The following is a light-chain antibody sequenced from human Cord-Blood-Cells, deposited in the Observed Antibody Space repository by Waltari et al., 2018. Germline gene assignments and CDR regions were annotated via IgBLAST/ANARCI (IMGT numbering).Light chain of an antibody. V-gene: IGLV2-14*01. CDR3: SSYTSSSLV. CDR1: SSDVGGYNY. Sequence: QSALTQPASVSGSPGQSITISCTGTSSDVGGYNYVSWYQQHPGQAPKLMIYDVSKRPSGVSNRFSGSKSGNTATLTISGLQAEDEADYYCSSYTSSSLVFGGGTKLTVL. CDR2: DVS. J-gene: IGLJ2*01.